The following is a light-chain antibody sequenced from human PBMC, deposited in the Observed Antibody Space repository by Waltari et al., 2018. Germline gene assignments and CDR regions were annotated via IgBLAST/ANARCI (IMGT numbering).Light chain of an antibody. CDR1: QTVRTF. Sequence: EIVLTQSPATLTLSPGDTATLSCRASQTVRTFLAWYQQKPGQAPRLLIFDASSRATGISPKFRGSGSGTDFTLTVNNLEPEDFAVYYCQQRSSWPYTFGQGTGVDFK. CDR2: DAS. V-gene: IGKV3-11*01. CDR3: QQRSSWPYT. J-gene: IGKJ2*01.